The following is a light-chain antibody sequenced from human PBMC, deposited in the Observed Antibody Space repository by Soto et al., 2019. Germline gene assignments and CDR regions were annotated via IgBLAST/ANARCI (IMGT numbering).Light chain of an antibody. CDR2: EGS. CDR3: CSYAGSSTSV. Sequence: QSALNQPASVSGSPGQSITISCTGTNSDVGNYNLVSWYQLHSGKAPKLMIYEGSKRPSGVSNRFSGSKSGNTASLTISGLQAEDEADYYCCSYAGSSTSVFGGGTKLTVL. CDR1: NSDVGNYNL. V-gene: IGLV2-23*01. J-gene: IGLJ2*01.